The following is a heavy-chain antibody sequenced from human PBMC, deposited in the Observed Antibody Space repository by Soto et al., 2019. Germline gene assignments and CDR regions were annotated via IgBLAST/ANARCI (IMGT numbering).Heavy chain of an antibody. CDR3: ARREARDSNCLSRIAY. D-gene: IGHD4-4*01. CDR1: GGSISSSSYY. Sequence: QLQLQESGPGLVKPSETLSLTCTVSGGSISSSSYYWGWIRQPPGKGLEWIGSIYYSGSTYYNPSLKSRVTLSVDTSKTQFSLQRSSGTAADTAVYYCARREARDSNCLSRIAYWGQGTMVTLSS. V-gene: IGHV4-39*01. CDR2: IYYSGST. J-gene: IGHJ4*02.